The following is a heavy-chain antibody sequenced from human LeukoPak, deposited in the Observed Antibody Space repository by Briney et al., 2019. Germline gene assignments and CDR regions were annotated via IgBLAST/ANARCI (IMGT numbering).Heavy chain of an antibody. Sequence: PGGSLRLSCAASGFTFSSYAMSWVRQAPGKGLEWVSAISDSGGSTYYPDFVKGRFTISRNNSKNALFVQMNSLGAEETAVYYCAKGIRAAEYYFDYWGQGTLVTVSS. CDR3: AKGIRAAEYYFDY. CDR2: ISDSGGST. V-gene: IGHV3-23*01. J-gene: IGHJ4*02. D-gene: IGHD6-13*01. CDR1: GFTFSSYA.